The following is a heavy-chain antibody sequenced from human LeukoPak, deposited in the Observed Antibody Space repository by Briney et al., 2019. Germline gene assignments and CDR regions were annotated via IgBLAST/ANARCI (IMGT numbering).Heavy chain of an antibody. CDR3: ATLRYPGY. Sequence: SETLSLTCAVYGGSFSGYYWSWIRQPPGKGLEWIGYIYYSGSTNYNPSLKSRVTISVDTSKNQFSLKLSSVTAADTAVYYCATLRYPGYWGQGTLVTVSS. J-gene: IGHJ4*02. CDR1: GGSFSGYY. CDR2: IYYSGST. D-gene: IGHD3-9*01. V-gene: IGHV4-59*01.